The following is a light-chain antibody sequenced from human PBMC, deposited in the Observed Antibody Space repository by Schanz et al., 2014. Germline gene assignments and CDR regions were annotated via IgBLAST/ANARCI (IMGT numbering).Light chain of an antibody. V-gene: IGKV1-6*01. CDR1: QGIRDD. CDR3: LQNYNYPLT. Sequence: AIQMTQSPSSLSASVGDRVTITCRASQGIRDDLGWYQQKPGKAPKLLIYTASSLQSGVPSRFSVSGSGTEFTLTISSLQPEDFATYYCLQNYNYPLTFGQGTKLEIK. CDR2: TAS. J-gene: IGKJ2*01.